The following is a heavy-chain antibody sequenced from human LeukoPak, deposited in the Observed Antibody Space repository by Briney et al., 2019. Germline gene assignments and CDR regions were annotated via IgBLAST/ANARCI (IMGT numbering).Heavy chain of an antibody. J-gene: IGHJ3*02. D-gene: IGHD2-2*01. Sequence: ASVKVSCKASGYTFTGYYMHWVQQAPGQGLEWMGWINPNSGGTNYAQKFQGRVTMTRDTSISTAYMELSRLRSDDTAVYYCARDWRYCSSTSCYYYDAFDIWGQGTMVTVSS. V-gene: IGHV1-2*02. CDR2: INPNSGGT. CDR1: GYTFTGYY. CDR3: ARDWRYCSSTSCYYYDAFDI.